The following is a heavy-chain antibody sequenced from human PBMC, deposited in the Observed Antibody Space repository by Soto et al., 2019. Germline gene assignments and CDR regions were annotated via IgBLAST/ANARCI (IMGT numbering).Heavy chain of an antibody. J-gene: IGHJ3*02. D-gene: IGHD5-12*01. CDR1: GFTVSSNY. V-gene: IGHV3-66*01. CDR2: IYSASRT. Sequence: EVQLVESGGGLVQPGGSLRLSGAASGFTVSSNYMSWVGQAPGKGLECVSLIYSASRTYYANSVKGRFNISRDTSKNTLYLQMTSLRAEDMAVYYCAREYRFNIVAPSFDIWGQGTMVTVPS. CDR3: AREYRFNIVAPSFDI.